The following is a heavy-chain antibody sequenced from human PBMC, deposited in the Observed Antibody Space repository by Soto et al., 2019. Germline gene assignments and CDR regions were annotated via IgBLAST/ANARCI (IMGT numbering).Heavy chain of an antibody. CDR2: IYWDDDK. J-gene: IGHJ5*02. CDR1: GFSLSTSGVG. CDR3: AHSRGGGNAAWFDP. D-gene: IGHD2-15*01. Sequence: QITLKESGPTLVNPTQTLTLTCTFSGFSLSTSGVGVGWIRQPPGKALEWLALIYWDDDKRYSPSLKNRLTIPKDTPNGQVALTMTNMDPVDTAPYYCAHSRGGGNAAWFDPWGQGTLVTVSS. V-gene: IGHV2-5*02.